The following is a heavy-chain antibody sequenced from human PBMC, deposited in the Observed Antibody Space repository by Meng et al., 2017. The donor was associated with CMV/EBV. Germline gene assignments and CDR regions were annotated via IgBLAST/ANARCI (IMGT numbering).Heavy chain of an antibody. CDR2: IYPGDSDT. J-gene: IGHJ6*02. V-gene: IGHV5-51*01. CDR1: GYSFTSYW. D-gene: IGHD2-2*02. Sequence: KVSCKGSGYSFTSYWIGWVRQRPGKGLEWMGIIYPGDSDTRYSPSFKGKVTISADKSISTAYLQWSSLKASDTAMYYCARSGYCSSTSCYTAYGMDVWGQGTTVTVSS. CDR3: ARSGYCSSTSCYTAYGMDV.